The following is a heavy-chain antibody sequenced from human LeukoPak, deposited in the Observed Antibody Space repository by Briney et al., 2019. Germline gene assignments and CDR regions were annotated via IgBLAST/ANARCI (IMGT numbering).Heavy chain of an antibody. CDR1: GGSISSGDYY. CDR3: ARGGTVRNGMDV. Sequence: SETLSLTCTVSGGSISSGDYYWSWIRQPPGKGLEWIGYIYYSGSTYYNPSLKSRVTISVDTSKNQFSLNLSSVTAADTAVYYCARGGTVRNGMDVWGQGTTVTVSS. CDR2: IYYSGST. V-gene: IGHV4-30-4*02. J-gene: IGHJ6*02. D-gene: IGHD1-26*01.